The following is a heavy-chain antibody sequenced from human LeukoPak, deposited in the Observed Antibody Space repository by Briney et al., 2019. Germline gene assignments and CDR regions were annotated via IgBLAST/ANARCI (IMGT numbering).Heavy chain of an antibody. Sequence: GGSLRLSCAASGFTFSSYGMHWVRQAPGKGLEWVALIWYDGSNKYYTDSVKGRLTISRDNSKNTLYLQMNSLRAEDTAIYYCAREGPRGNSQFDYWGQGTLVTISS. CDR2: IWYDGSNK. CDR3: AREGPRGNSQFDY. D-gene: IGHD2/OR15-2a*01. V-gene: IGHV3-33*01. CDR1: GFTFSSYG. J-gene: IGHJ4*02.